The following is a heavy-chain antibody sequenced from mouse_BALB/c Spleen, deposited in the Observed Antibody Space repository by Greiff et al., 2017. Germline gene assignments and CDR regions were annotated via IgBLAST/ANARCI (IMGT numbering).Heavy chain of an antibody. CDR1: GYTFTSYW. CDR2: IYPSDSYT. Sequence: QVQLQQPGAELVRPGASVKLSCKASGYTFTSYWINWVKQRPGQGLEWIGNIYPSDSYTNYNQKFKDKATLTVDKSSSTAYMQLSSPTSEDSAVYYCTRVTTDWFAYWGQGTLVTVSA. V-gene: IGHV1-69*02. CDR3: TRVTTDWFAY. D-gene: IGHD1-1*01. J-gene: IGHJ3*01.